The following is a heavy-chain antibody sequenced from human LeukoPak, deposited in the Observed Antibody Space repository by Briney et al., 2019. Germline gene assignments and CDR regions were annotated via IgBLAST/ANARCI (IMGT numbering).Heavy chain of an antibody. J-gene: IGHJ5*02. Sequence: GASVKVSCKASGYTFTGYYMHWVRQAPGQGLEWMGWINPNSGGTNYAQKFQGRVTMTRDTSISTAYMELSRLRSDDTAVYYCARDLVPTVTRRGFDPWGQGTLVTVSS. CDR2: INPNSGGT. CDR1: GYTFTGYY. CDR3: ARDLVPTVTRRGFDP. V-gene: IGHV1-2*02. D-gene: IGHD4-17*01.